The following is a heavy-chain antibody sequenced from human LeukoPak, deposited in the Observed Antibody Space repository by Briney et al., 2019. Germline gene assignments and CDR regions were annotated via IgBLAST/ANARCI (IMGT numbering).Heavy chain of an antibody. J-gene: IGHJ4*02. Sequence: ALVKVSCKASGYTFSSYGISWVRQARQAPGQGLEWMGWISAYNGNTIYVQNLQGRVTMTTDTSTTTAYMELRSLTSDDTAVYYCARTPCLPCSGCTCYSDSWGQGTLVTVSS. V-gene: IGHV1-18*01. CDR3: ARTPCLPCSGCTCYSDS. CDR2: ISAYNGNT. CDR1: GYTFSSYG. D-gene: IGHD2-15*01.